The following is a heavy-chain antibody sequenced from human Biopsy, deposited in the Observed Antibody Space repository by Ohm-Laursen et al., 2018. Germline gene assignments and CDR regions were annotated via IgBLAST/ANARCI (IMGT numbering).Heavy chain of an antibody. CDR3: GNEVHGRDY. CDR1: GQTFSDYY. D-gene: IGHD2-15*01. V-gene: IGHV4-34*08. Sequence: SETLSLTCEVYGQTFSDYYWSWIRQPPGKGLEWIGQINQSGRTNYNPSLKSRVNISADKSNNQFSLKLTSVTSADPAVYFCGNEVHGRDYWGLGALVTVSS. CDR2: INQSGRT. J-gene: IGHJ4*02.